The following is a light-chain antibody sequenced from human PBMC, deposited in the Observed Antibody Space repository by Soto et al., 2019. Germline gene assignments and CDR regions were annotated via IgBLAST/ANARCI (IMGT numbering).Light chain of an antibody. J-gene: IGKJ5*01. CDR3: QQYFTTPGIT. Sequence: DFVLTQSPDSLAVSLGERATINCKSSQSLLYSSTNKNYLAWYQQRPGQPPKLLIYWASTRESGVPDRFSGSGSGTDFTLTISSLQAEDVAVYYCQQYFTTPGITFGQGTRVEIK. V-gene: IGKV4-1*01. CDR1: QSLLYSSTNKNY. CDR2: WAS.